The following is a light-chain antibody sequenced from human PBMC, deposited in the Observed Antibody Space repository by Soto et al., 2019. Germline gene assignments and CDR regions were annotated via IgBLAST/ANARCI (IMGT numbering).Light chain of an antibody. CDR2: EAT. J-gene: IGLJ3*02. CDR3: CSYAGSMTWV. Sequence: QSALTQPASVSGSPGQSITISCTGSSSDVGSYTFVSWYQHHPGKAPKLMIYEATKRPSGVSHRFSGSKSGNTASLTISGXQAEDEGEYYCCSYAGSMTWVFGGGTKVTVL. V-gene: IGLV2-23*01. CDR1: SSDVGSYTF.